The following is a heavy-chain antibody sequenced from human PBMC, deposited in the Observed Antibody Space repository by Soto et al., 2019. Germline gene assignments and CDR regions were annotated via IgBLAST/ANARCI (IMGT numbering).Heavy chain of an antibody. CDR3: ARSTEATGTLKY. J-gene: IGHJ4*02. Sequence: PSETLSLTCTVSGDSITDGYYWGWIRQPPGRGLEWIASVHHAGSTFYSPSLMRRVTISVDRSKNQFSLKVTSVTVADTAVYYCARSTEATGTLKYWGQGTLVTVPQ. CDR2: VHHAGST. D-gene: IGHD6-13*01. V-gene: IGHV4-38-2*02. CDR1: GDSITDGYY.